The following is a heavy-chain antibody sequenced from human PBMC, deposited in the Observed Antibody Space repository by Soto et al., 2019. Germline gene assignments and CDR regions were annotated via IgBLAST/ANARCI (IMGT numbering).Heavy chain of an antibody. J-gene: IGHJ5*02. Sequence: ETLSLTCAASGYSISSGYYWGWLRQPPGKGLEGIGSIYHGGSTYYDPAVNSRVTLSIDMTNNHVSLILNSVTAADTAVYYCARVGPWVTYYYDSSPYTFVSWFDPWGQGTLVTVSS. V-gene: IGHV4-38-2*01. CDR1: GYSISSGYY. CDR2: IYHGGST. D-gene: IGHD3-22*01. CDR3: ARVGPWVTYYYDSSPYTFVSWFDP.